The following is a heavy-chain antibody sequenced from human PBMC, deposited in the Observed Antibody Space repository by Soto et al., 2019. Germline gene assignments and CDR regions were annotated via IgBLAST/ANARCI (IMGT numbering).Heavy chain of an antibody. D-gene: IGHD2-2*01. CDR1: VFTFSSYG. J-gene: IGHJ6*02. V-gene: IGHV3-30*18. CDR3: AKAVGYCSSSSCRDYYYYHGMDV. Sequence: SLILSFAASVFTFSSYGMHWFRQAPGKGLEWVAVISYDGSNKYYGDSVKGRFTISRDNSKNTLYLQMNSLRAEDTAVYYCAKAVGYCSSSSCRDYYYYHGMDVWGQGTTVTVSS. CDR2: ISYDGSNK.